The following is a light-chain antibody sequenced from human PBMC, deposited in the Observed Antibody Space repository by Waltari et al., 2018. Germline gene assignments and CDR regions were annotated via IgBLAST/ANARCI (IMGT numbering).Light chain of an antibody. CDR1: QGISRW. Sequence: DIQMTQSTSSVSASVGDRVTITCRASQGISRWLAWYQQKPGKAPKLLIYAASSLQSVVPSRFSGSGSGTDFTLTIRSLQPEDFATYYCQQANSFPFTFGPGTKVDIK. CDR3: QQANSFPFT. J-gene: IGKJ3*01. CDR2: AAS. V-gene: IGKV1-12*02.